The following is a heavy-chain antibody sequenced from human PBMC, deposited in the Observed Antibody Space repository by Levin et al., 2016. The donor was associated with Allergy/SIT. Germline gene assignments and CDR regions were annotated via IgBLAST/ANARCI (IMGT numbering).Heavy chain of an antibody. CDR2: IYYSGST. CDR1: GGSISSYY. J-gene: IGHJ3*02. Sequence: SETLSLTCTVSGGSISSYYWSWIRQPPGKGLEWIGYIYYSGSTNYNPSLKSRVTISVDTSKNQFSLKLSSVTAADTAVYYCARAVTFGGVIVTDAFDIWGQGTMVTVSS. V-gene: IGHV4-59*13. CDR3: ARAVTFGGVIVTDAFDI. D-gene: IGHD3-16*02.